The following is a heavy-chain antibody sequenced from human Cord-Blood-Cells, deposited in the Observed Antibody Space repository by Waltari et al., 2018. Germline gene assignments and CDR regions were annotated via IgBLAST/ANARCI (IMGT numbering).Heavy chain of an antibody. CDR2: IKQDGSEK. D-gene: IGHD3-22*01. CDR3: ARDGRYYYDSSGYYFDY. Sequence: EVQLVESGGGLVQPGGSLRLSCAASGFTFSSYWMSWVRQAPGKGLEGVANIKQDGSEKYYVDSVKGRFTISRDNAKNSLYLQMNSLRAEDTAVYYCARDGRYYYDSSGYYFDYWGQGTLVTVSS. V-gene: IGHV3-7*01. J-gene: IGHJ4*02. CDR1: GFTFSSYW.